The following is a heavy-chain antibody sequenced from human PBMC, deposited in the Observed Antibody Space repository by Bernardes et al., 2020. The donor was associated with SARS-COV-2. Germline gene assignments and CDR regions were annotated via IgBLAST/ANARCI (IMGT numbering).Heavy chain of an antibody. CDR2: ISSNGGST. CDR3: ARALPWLDY. V-gene: IGHV3-64*01. Sequence: GGSLRLSCAASGFTFSSYAMHWVRQAPEKGLEYVSAISSNGGSTYYANSVKGRFTISRDNSKNTLYLQMGSLRAEDMAVYYCARALPWLDYWGQGTLVTVSS. D-gene: IGHD2-15*01. CDR1: GFTFSSYA. J-gene: IGHJ4*02.